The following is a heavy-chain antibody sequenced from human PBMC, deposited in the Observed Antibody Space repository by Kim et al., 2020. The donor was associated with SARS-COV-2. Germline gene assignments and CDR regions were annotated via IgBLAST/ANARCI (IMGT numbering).Heavy chain of an antibody. CDR3: ARVFWGARYYFDY. V-gene: IGHV3-21*01. Sequence: YADSVKGRFTISRDNAKNSLYLQMNSLRAEDTAVYYCARVFWGARYYFDYWGQGTLVTVSS. J-gene: IGHJ4*02. D-gene: IGHD7-27*01.